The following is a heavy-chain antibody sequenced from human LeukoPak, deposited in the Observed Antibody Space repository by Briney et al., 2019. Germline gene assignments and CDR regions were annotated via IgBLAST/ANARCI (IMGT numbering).Heavy chain of an antibody. Sequence: PGGSLRLSCAASGFTSSNYAMSWVRQAPGQGLEWVSTISGGAGSTYYADSVKGRFTISRHNSKNTVYLLMSSLRAEDRAVYYCAKDPREAAGGSGTYNVYSFHSWGQGTLATVSS. J-gene: IGHJ5*01. CDR1: GFTSSNYA. V-gene: IGHV3-23*01. CDR3: AKDPREAAGGSGTYNVYSFHS. CDR2: ISGGAGST. D-gene: IGHD3-10*01.